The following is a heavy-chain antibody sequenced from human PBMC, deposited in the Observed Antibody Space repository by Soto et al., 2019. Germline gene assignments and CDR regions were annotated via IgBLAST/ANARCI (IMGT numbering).Heavy chain of an antibody. D-gene: IGHD7-27*01. J-gene: IGHJ6*03. V-gene: IGHV3-7*01. CDR2: IKQDGSEK. Sequence: GGSLRLSCAASGFTFSSYWMSWVRQAPGKGLEGVANIKQDGSEKYYVDSVKGRFTISRDNAKNSLYLQMNSLRAEDTAVYYCARELTGDHYYYYYYMDVWGKGTTVTVSS. CDR3: ARELTGDHYYYYYYMDV. CDR1: GFTFSSYW.